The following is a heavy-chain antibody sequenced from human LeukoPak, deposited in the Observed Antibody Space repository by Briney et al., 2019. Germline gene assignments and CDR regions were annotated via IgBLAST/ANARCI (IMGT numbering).Heavy chain of an antibody. V-gene: IGHV4-4*07. CDR3: ARDGHCSGGSCYPYYYYYMDV. D-gene: IGHD2-15*01. J-gene: IGHJ6*03. Sequence: PSETLSLTCTVSGGSISSYYWSWIRQPAGKGLEWIGRIYTSGSTNYNPSFKSRVTMSVDTSKNQFSLKLSSVTAADTAVYYCARDGHCSGGSCYPYYYYYMDVWGKGTTVTVSS. CDR2: IYTSGST. CDR1: GGSISSYY.